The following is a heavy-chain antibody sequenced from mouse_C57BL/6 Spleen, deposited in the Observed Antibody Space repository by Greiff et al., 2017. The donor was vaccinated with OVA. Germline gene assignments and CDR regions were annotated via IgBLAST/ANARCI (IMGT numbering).Heavy chain of an antibody. CDR2: IRSKSNNYAT. CDR3: VRLHNWDYFDY. D-gene: IGHD4-1*01. V-gene: IGHV10-1*01. J-gene: IGHJ2*01. CDR1: GFSFNTYA. Sequence: EVKLQESGGGLVQPKGSLKLSCAASGFSFNTYAMNWVRQAPGKGLEWVARIRSKSNNYATYYADSVKDRFTISRDDSESMLYLQMNNLKTEDTAMYYCVRLHNWDYFDYWGQGTTLTVSS.